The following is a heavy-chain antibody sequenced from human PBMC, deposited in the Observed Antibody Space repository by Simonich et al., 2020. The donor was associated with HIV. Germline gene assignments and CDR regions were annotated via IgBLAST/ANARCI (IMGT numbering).Heavy chain of an antibody. D-gene: IGHD1-26*01. Sequence: QWYQRRVTIIADESTSTAYMELSSLRSEDTAVYYCARDTLSGRYFDLWGRGTLVTVSS. CDR3: ARDTLSGRYFDL. V-gene: IGHV1-69*01. J-gene: IGHJ2*01.